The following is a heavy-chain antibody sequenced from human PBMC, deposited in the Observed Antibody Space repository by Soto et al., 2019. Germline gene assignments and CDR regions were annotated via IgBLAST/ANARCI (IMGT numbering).Heavy chain of an antibody. V-gene: IGHV3-11*06. CDR2: ISSSSSYT. D-gene: IGHD2-15*01. Sequence: QVQLVESGGGLVKPGGSLRLSCAASGFTFSDYDMSWIRQAPGKGLEWVSYISSSSSYTNYADSVKGRFTISRDNAKNALYLQMNSLRAEDTAVYYCARRPVAASRVAFDIWGQGTMVTVSS. CDR3: ARRPVAASRVAFDI. CDR1: GFTFSDYD. J-gene: IGHJ3*02.